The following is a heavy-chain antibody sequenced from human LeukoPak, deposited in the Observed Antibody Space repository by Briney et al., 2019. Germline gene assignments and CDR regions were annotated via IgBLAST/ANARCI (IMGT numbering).Heavy chain of an antibody. Sequence: SETLSLTCVVSGYSITTSNWWNWVRQPPGKGLEWIGKIYHRGNTNNNPSLKSRVTMSVDRSKNQFSLNLTSVTAADTAVYYCATSRDGYNHFDYWGQGILVTVSS. CDR1: GYSITTSNW. V-gene: IGHV4-4*02. CDR2: IYHRGNT. J-gene: IGHJ4*02. D-gene: IGHD5-24*01. CDR3: ATSRDGYNHFDY.